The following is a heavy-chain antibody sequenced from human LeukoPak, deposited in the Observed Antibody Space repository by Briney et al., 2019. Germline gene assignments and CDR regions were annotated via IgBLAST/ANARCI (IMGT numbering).Heavy chain of an antibody. CDR2: VSFDGSNK. Sequence: PGGSLRLSCAVSGWSFSSYWMSWVRQVPGKGLEWVAVVSFDGSNKYFEDSVKGRFSISRDNSRNTLYLQMNSLRAEDTAVYYCARAGRGWFGSMDVWGQGTTVTVSS. V-gene: IGHV3-33*08. J-gene: IGHJ6*02. CDR3: ARAGRGWFGSMDV. CDR1: GWSFSSYW. D-gene: IGHD3-10*01.